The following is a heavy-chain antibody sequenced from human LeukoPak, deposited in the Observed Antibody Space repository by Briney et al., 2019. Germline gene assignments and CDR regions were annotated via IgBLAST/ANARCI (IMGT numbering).Heavy chain of an antibody. CDR1: GGSISSGGYY. V-gene: IGHV4-31*03. D-gene: IGHD6-19*01. CDR2: IYYSGST. J-gene: IGHJ5*02. CDR3: AREKPYSSGWYSWFDP. Sequence: SQTLSLTCTVPGGSISSGGYYWSWIRQHPGKGLEWIGYIYYSGSTYYNPSLKSRVTISVDTSKNQFSLKLSSVTAADTAVYYCAREKPYSSGWYSWFDPWGQGTLVTVSS.